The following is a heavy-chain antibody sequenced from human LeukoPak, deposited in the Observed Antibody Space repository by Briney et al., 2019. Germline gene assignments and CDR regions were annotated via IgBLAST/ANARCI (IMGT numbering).Heavy chain of an antibody. V-gene: IGHV4-39*01. CDR1: GGSISSSIYY. CDR2: IYYSGST. D-gene: IGHD3-9*01. Sequence: SETLSLTCTVSGGSISSSIYYWGWIRQPPGKGLEWIGSIYYSGSTYYNPSLKSRVTISVDTSKNQFSLKLSSVTAADTAVYYCASHYDILTGYYWYYFDYWGQGTLVTVSS. J-gene: IGHJ4*02. CDR3: ASHYDILTGYYWYYFDY.